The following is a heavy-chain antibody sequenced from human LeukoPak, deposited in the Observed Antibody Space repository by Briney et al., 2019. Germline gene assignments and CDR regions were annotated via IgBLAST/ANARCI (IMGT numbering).Heavy chain of an antibody. Sequence: SQTLSLTCTVSGGSISSGGYSWSWIRQHPGKGLEWIGYIYYSGSTYYNPSLKIRVTISVDTSKNQFSLKLSSVTAADTAVYYCARDHCSSTSCYGAYYYYGMDVWGQGTTVTVSS. CDR3: ARDHCSSTSCYGAYYYYGMDV. J-gene: IGHJ6*02. D-gene: IGHD2-2*01. V-gene: IGHV4-31*03. CDR2: IYYSGST. CDR1: GGSISSGGYS.